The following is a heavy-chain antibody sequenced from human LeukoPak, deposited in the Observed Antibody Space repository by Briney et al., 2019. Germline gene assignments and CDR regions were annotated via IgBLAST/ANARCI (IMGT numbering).Heavy chain of an antibody. V-gene: IGHV3-20*04. Sequence: GGSLRLSCAASGFTFDDYGMSWVRQAPGKGLEWVSGINWNGGSTGYADSVKGRFTISRDNAKSSLYLQMNSLRAEDTALYYCARANSSGWYFDYWGQGTLVTVSS. CDR2: INWNGGST. D-gene: IGHD6-19*01. CDR1: GFTFDDYG. J-gene: IGHJ4*02. CDR3: ARANSSGWYFDY.